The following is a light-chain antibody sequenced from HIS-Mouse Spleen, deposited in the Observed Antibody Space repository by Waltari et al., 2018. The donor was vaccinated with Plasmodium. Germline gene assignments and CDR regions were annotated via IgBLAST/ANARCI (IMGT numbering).Light chain of an antibody. Sequence: DIQSTQSPPFPSAPVRDRVTTTCRASQGISSYLAWYQQKPGKAPKLLIYAASTLQSGVPSRFSGSGSGTEFTLTISSLQPEDFATYYCQQLNSYPLTFGGGTKVEIK. CDR3: QQLNSYPLT. V-gene: IGKV1-9*01. CDR2: AAS. CDR1: QGISSY. J-gene: IGKJ4*01.